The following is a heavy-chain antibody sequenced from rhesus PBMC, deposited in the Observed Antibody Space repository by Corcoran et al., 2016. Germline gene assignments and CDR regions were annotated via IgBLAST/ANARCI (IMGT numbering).Heavy chain of an antibody. V-gene: IGHV4-122*02. Sequence: QVQLQESGPGLVKPSETLSLTCAVSGGSISSGYYYWSWIRQPPGKGLEWIGYITYSGSTSYNPSLKSRVTISRDTSKNQCSLKLSSVTAADTAVYYCARGRGSSYVDYWGQGVLVTVSS. CDR2: ITYSGST. CDR3: ARGRGSSYVDY. J-gene: IGHJ4*01. CDR1: GGSISSGYYY. D-gene: IGHD4-29*01.